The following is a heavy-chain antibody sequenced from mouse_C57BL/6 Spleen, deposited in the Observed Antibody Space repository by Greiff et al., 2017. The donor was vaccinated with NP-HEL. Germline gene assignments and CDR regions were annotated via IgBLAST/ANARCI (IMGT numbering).Heavy chain of an antibody. CDR1: GYSITSGYY. V-gene: IGHV3-6*01. CDR2: ISYDGSN. D-gene: IGHD2-3*01. CDR3: ARDDYDGYYVWYFDV. Sequence: EVQLVESGPGLVKPSQSLSLTCSVTGYSITSGYYWNWIRQFPGNKLEWMGYISYDGSNNYNPSLKNRISITRDTSKNQFFLKLNSVTTEDTATYYCARDDYDGYYVWYFDVWGTGTTVTVSS. J-gene: IGHJ1*03.